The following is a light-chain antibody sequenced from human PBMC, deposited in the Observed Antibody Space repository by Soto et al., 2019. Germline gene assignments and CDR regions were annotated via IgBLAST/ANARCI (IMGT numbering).Light chain of an antibody. J-gene: IGKJ1*01. CDR1: QSVSSN. Sequence: TQSPSSPSSSVGDRVTITCRASQSVSSNLAWYQQKPGQAPRLLIYGASTRATGIPARFSGSGSGTEFTLTISSLQSEDFAVYYCQQRSNWPHTFGQGTKV. CDR3: QQRSNWPHT. CDR2: GAS. V-gene: IGKV3-15*01.